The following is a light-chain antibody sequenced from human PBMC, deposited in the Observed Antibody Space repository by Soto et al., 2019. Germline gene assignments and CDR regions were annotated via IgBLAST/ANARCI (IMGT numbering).Light chain of an antibody. CDR1: QGIHKY. CDR2: GAS. CDR3: LQHNFYPPT. V-gene: IGKV1-17*03. Sequence: DIQMTQSPSGMSASVGDRVTITCRASQGIHKYLAWFQQKPGKVPKRLIYGASSLQSGVPSRFSGSGSGTEFTLTISSLQPDDFATYYCLQHNFYPPTFGQGTRLE. J-gene: IGKJ5*01.